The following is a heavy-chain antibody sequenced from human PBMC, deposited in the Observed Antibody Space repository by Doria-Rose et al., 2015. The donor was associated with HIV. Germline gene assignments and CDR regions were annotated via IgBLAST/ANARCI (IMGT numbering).Heavy chain of an antibody. J-gene: IGHJ4*02. V-gene: IGHV2-26*01. Sequence: QITLKESGPVLVKPTETLTLTCTVSGVSLSSPGMGVSWIRQPPGKALEWLATNFSDDERSYKTSLKSRLTISRGTSKSQVVLTMTDMGPVDTATYYCARIKSSRWYHKYYFDFWGQGTLVIVSA. D-gene: IGHD6-13*01. CDR1: GVSLSSPGMG. CDR3: ARIKSSRWYHKYYFDF. CDR2: NFSDDER.